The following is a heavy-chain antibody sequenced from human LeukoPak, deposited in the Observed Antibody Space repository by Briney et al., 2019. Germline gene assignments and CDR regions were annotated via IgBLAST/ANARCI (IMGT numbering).Heavy chain of an antibody. CDR2: INWNGGST. J-gene: IGHJ4*02. CDR1: GFTFDDYG. V-gene: IGHV3-20*01. Sequence: GGSLRLSCAASGFTFDDYGMSWVRQAPGKGLEWVSGINWNGGSTGYADSVKGRLTISRDNAKNSLYLQMNSLRAEDTALYHCARVYYGSGSYLFDYWGQGTLVTVSS. D-gene: IGHD3-10*01. CDR3: ARVYYGSGSYLFDY.